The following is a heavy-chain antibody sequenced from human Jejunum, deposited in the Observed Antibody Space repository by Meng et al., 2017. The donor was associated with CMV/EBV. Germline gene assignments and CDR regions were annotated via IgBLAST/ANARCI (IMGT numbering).Heavy chain of an antibody. CDR3: ARTGCSSSSCYDY. J-gene: IGHJ4*02. Sequence: VPLGQAGAEVKKPGASVKVSCKAAGYSFTTYAMHWVRQAPGQRLEWMGWINAGNGNTKYSEKFQSRVTITRDTAASTAYMELSSLRSEDTAVYYCARTGCSSSSCYDYWGQGTLVTVSS. D-gene: IGHD2-2*01. V-gene: IGHV1-3*01. CDR1: GYSFTTYA. CDR2: INAGNGNT.